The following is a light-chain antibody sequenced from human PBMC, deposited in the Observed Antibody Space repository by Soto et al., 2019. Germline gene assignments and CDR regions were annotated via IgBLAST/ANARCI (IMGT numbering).Light chain of an antibody. CDR2: DAS. V-gene: IGKV3-11*01. CDR1: QSVSSD. Sequence: EIVLTQSPATLSFSTGERATFSCRASQSVSSDLVWYQQKPGQAPRLLIYDASNRATGIPARFSGSGSGTDFTLTISSLEPEDFAVYYCQQRSNWPPLTFGGGTKVDI. CDR3: QQRSNWPPLT. J-gene: IGKJ4*01.